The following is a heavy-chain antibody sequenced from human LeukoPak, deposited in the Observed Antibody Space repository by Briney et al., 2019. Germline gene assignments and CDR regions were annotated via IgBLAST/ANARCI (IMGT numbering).Heavy chain of an antibody. Sequence: GASVKVSCRASGYTFTSYGTSWVRQAPGQGLEWMGWISAYNGDTNDAQKFQDRVTMTTDTSTSTAYMELRSLRSDDTAVYYCAREDSGTYRDYFDYWGQGTLVTVSS. D-gene: IGHD1-26*01. J-gene: IGHJ4*02. V-gene: IGHV1-18*01. CDR2: ISAYNGDT. CDR3: AREDSGTYRDYFDY. CDR1: GYTFTSYG.